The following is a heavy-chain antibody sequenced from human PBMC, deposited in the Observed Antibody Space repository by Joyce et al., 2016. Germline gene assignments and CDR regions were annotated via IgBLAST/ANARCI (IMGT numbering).Heavy chain of an antibody. J-gene: IGHJ4*02. CDR3: ARGRGYYDSGGYFDS. D-gene: IGHD3-22*01. CDR1: GVSVSSAGYY. Sequence: QVQLQESGPGLVKPSQTLSLTCSVSGVSVSSAGYYWSWIRQPPGMALEWVGYIPYSGSSYYRPSLTNRLTISLDTSKNLFSLKLYSVTAADTAVYYCARGRGYYDSGGYFDSWGQGTLVTVSS. CDR2: IPYSGSS. V-gene: IGHV4-30-4*01.